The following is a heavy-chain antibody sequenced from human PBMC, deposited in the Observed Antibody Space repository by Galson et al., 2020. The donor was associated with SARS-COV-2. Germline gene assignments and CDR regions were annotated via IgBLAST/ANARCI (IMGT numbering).Heavy chain of an antibody. CDR1: GGSISSGHYF. CDR2: IHHSGSA. V-gene: IGHV4-31*03. D-gene: IGHD3-10*01. Sequence: SETLSLTCTVSGGSISSGHYFWSWVRQYPGKGLEWIGYIHHSGSAYYNPSLKSRVTISVDTSKNQFTLNLRSVTAADAAMYYCARDKRENRELYVGDYWVQGTLVTVSS. CDR3: ARDKRENRELYVGDY. J-gene: IGHJ4*02.